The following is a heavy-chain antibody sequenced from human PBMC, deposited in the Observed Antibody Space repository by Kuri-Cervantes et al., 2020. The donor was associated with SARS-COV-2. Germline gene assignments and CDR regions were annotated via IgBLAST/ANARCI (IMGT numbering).Heavy chain of an antibody. Sequence: SETLSPTCAVSGGSIISSNWWSWVRQPPGKGLEWIGEIYHSGSTNYNPSLKSRVTISVDKSKNQFTLKLSSVTAADTAVYYCARTYSSSSLFYDYWGQGTLVTVSS. D-gene: IGHD6-6*01. V-gene: IGHV4-4*02. J-gene: IGHJ4*02. CDR3: ARTYSSSSLFYDY. CDR1: GGSIISSNW. CDR2: IYHSGST.